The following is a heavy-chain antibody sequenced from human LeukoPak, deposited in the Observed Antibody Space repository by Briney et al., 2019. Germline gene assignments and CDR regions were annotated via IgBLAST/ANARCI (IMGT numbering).Heavy chain of an antibody. CDR2: MYYSGSA. J-gene: IGHJ5*02. V-gene: IGHV4-30-4*01. CDR1: GGSINSGDYY. Sequence: SETLSLTCTVSGGSINSGDYYWSWIRQPPGKGLEWIAYMYYSGSAYYNPSLKSRVTMSADTSKNQLSLKLSSVTAADTAVYYCARPYYYDSRIDPWGQGILVTVSS. D-gene: IGHD3-22*01. CDR3: ARPYYYDSRIDP.